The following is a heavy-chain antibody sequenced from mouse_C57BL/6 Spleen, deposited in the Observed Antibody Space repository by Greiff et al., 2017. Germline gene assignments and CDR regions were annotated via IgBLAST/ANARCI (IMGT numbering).Heavy chain of an antibody. CDR3: TRDRSSGHAMDY. CDR1: GFTFSSYA. Sequence: EVQLVESGEGLVKPGGSLKLSCAASGFTFSSYAMSWVRQTPEKRLEWVAYISSGGDYIYYADTVKGRFTISRDNARNTLYLQMSSLKSEDTAMYYCTRDRSSGHAMDYWGQGTSVTVSS. J-gene: IGHJ4*01. CDR2: ISSGGDYI. D-gene: IGHD3-2*02. V-gene: IGHV5-9-1*02.